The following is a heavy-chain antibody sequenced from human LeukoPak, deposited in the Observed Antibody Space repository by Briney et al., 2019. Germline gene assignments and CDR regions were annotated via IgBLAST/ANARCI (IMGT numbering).Heavy chain of an antibody. CDR2: IYDSGTT. CDR3: ARTGQQLVFAS. CDR1: GGSMSSYY. D-gene: IGHD6-13*01. J-gene: IGHJ5*01. Sequence: SETLSLTCTVSGGSMSSYYWHWIRQPPGKGLEWIGYIYDSGTTNYNPFLKSRVTISRDTSKNQFSLKLSSVTAADTAVYFCARTGQQLVFASWGQGTLVTISS. V-gene: IGHV4-59*01.